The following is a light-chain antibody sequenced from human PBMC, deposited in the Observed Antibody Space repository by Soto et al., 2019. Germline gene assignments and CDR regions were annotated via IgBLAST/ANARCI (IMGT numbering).Light chain of an antibody. CDR2: GAS. V-gene: IGKV3-15*01. CDR1: QRVSRK. J-gene: IGKJ4*01. Sequence: EIVMTQSPATLSVSPGVRATLSCRASQRVSRKLAWYQQKPGQAPRLLIYGASTRATGIPARFSGSGSETEFTLTISGLQSEDCAVYYCQHRSNWPLTFGGGTKVEIK. CDR3: QHRSNWPLT.